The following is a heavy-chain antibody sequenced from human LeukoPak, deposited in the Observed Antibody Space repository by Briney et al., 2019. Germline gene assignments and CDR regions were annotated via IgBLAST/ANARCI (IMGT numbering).Heavy chain of an antibody. CDR3: ARDPYSGSYGNYYYYFMDV. D-gene: IGHD1-26*01. CDR1: GFTFSNYA. CDR2: ISYDGSNK. Sequence: GGSLRLSCAASGFTFSNYALHWVRQAPGKGLEWVAVISYDGSNKFYADSVRGRFTISRDNSKNTLYLQMGSLRAEDMAVYYCARDPYSGSYGNYYYYFMDVWGKGTTVTISS. J-gene: IGHJ6*03. V-gene: IGHV3-30*14.